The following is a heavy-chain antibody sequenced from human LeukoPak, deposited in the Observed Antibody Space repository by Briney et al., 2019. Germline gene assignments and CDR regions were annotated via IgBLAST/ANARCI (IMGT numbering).Heavy chain of an antibody. CDR1: GGTFSSFA. V-gene: IGHV1-69*05. CDR2: IIPIFGTA. D-gene: IGHD6-13*01. J-gene: IGHJ4*02. Sequence: GASVKVSCKAPGGTFSSFAISWMRQAPGQGLEWMGRIIPIFGTANYAQKFQGRVTITTDESTSTAYMELSSLRSEDTAVYYCATGYSSSWADYWGQGTLVTVSS. CDR3: ATGYSSSWADY.